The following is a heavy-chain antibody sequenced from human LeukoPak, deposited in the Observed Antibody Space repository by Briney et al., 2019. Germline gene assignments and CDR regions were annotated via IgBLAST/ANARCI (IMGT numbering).Heavy chain of an antibody. CDR1: GYTFTSYY. CDR3: ARGGIVVVPEPCYGMDV. J-gene: IGHJ6*02. CDR2: INPSGGST. Sequence: GASVKLSCKASGYTFTSYYMHWVRQAPRQGLEWMGIINPSGGSTSYAQKFQGRVTMTRDTSTSTVYMELSSLRSEDTAVYYCARGGIVVVPEPCYGMDVWGQGTTVTVSS. D-gene: IGHD2-2*01. V-gene: IGHV1-46*01.